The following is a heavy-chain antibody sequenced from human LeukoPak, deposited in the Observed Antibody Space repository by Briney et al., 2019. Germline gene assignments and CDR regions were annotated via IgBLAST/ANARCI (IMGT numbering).Heavy chain of an antibody. V-gene: IGHV7-4-1*02. Sequence: GASVKVSCKASGYTFSTYPMNWVRQAPGQGLEWMGWINTNTGSPTYAQGLIGRFVFSLDTSVSTAFLQINSLKAEDTALYHCVRGIDTTGYFNYWGQGTLVTVSS. CDR3: VRGIDTTGYFNY. CDR1: GYTFSTYP. D-gene: IGHD3-22*01. J-gene: IGHJ4*02. CDR2: INTNTGSP.